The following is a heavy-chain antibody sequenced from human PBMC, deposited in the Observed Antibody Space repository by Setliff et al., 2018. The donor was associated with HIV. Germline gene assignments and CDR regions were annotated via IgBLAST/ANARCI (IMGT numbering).Heavy chain of an antibody. CDR1: GAPISSYY. D-gene: IGHD3-10*01. CDR2: IYNSGYT. Sequence: SETLSLTCKVSGAPISSYYWNWIRQPPGKGLEWIGYIYNSGYTNYKPSLKSRVTISVDKSKNQFSLKLISATAADTAVYYCARVGYHGSGRYSFDYWGQGTLVTVSS. CDR3: ARVGYHGSGRYSFDY. J-gene: IGHJ4*02. V-gene: IGHV4-59*12.